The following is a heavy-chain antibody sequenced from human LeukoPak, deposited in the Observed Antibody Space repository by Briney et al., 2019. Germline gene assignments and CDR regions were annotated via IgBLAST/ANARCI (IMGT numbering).Heavy chain of an antibody. D-gene: IGHD6-19*01. V-gene: IGHV4-34*01. Sequence: SETLSLTCAVYGGSFSGYYWSWIRQPPGKGLEWIGEINHSGSTNYNPSLKSRVTISVDTSKNQFSLKLSSVTAADTAVYYCATRGRSGPGDYWGQGTLVTVSS. CDR2: INHSGST. J-gene: IGHJ4*02. CDR1: GGSFSGYY. CDR3: ATRGRSGPGDY.